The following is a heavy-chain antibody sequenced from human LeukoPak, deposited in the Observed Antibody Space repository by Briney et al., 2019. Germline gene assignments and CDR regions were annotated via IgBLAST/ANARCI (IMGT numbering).Heavy chain of an antibody. J-gene: IGHJ5*02. CDR3: ARVVDEDWFDP. V-gene: IGHV4-30-4*01. D-gene: IGHD2-15*01. CDR2: IYYSGST. CDR1: GGSISSGDYY. Sequence: SQTLSLTCTVSGGSISSGDYYWSWIRQPPGKGLEWIGYIYYSGSTYYNPSLKSRVTISVDTSKNQFSLKLSFVTAADTAVYYCARVVDEDWFDPWGRGTLVTVSS.